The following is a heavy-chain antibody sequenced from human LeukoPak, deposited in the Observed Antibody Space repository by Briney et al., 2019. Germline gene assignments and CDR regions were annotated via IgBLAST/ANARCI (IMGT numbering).Heavy chain of an antibody. CDR3: ARRLRDGYPYGYFDY. Sequence: SETLSLTCTVSGGSISSNSGSSYWSWIRQPAGKGLEWIGRIYPSGSTAYNPSLESRVTISVDTSKNQFSLKLSSVTAADTAVYYCARRLRDGYPYGYFDYWGQGTLVTVSS. CDR1: GGSISSNSGSSY. V-gene: IGHV4-61*02. CDR2: IYPSGST. J-gene: IGHJ4*02. D-gene: IGHD5-24*01.